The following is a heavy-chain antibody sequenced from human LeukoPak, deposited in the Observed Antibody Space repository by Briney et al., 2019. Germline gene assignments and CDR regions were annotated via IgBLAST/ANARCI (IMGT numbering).Heavy chain of an antibody. CDR1: GYTFTGYY. J-gene: IGHJ3*02. CDR3: ALRALGSGYYGSGSYSRAFDI. CDR2: INPNSGGT. D-gene: IGHD3-10*01. Sequence: ASVKVSCKASGYTFTGYYMHWVRQAPGQGLEWMGWINPNSGGTNYAQKFQGRVTMTRDTSISTAYMELSRLRSDDTAVYYCALRALGSGYYGSGSYSRAFDIWGQGTMVTVSS. V-gene: IGHV1-2*02.